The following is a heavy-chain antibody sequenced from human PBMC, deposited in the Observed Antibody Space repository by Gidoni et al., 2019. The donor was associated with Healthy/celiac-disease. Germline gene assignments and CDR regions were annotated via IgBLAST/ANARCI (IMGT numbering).Heavy chain of an antibody. J-gene: IGHJ4*02. CDR3: AHRDRTGDPFDY. V-gene: IGHV2-5*01. Sequence: QITLKESGPTLVKPTQTLTLTCTFSGFSLSTSGVGVGWIRQPPGKALEWLALIYWNDDKRYSPSLKSSLTITKDTSKNQVVLTMTNMDPVDTATYYCAHRDRTGDPFDYWGQGTLVTVSS. CDR1: GFSLSTSGVG. D-gene: IGHD7-27*01. CDR2: IYWNDDK.